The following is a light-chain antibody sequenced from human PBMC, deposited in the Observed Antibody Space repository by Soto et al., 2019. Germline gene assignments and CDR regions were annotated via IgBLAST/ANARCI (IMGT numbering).Light chain of an antibody. V-gene: IGLV1-44*01. CDR1: SSNIGSTT. CDR2: SNN. CDR3: AAWDDSLNGVV. Sequence: QSVLTQRPSASGTPGQRVTIACSGSSSNIGSTTVKRYQQLPGTAPKLLLYSNNQRPSGVPDRFSGSKSGTSASLAISGLQSEDEADYYCAAWDDSLNGVVFGGGTKVTVL. J-gene: IGLJ3*02.